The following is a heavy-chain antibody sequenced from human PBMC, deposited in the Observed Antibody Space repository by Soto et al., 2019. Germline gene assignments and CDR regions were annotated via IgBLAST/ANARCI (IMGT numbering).Heavy chain of an antibody. CDR2: VYYTGST. CDR1: GGCFYSNY. CDR3: ASARWDY. J-gene: IGHJ4*02. Sequence: QVQLLQWGAGLLKPSETLSLTCAVSGGCFYSNYWSWVRQPPGKGLEWIGEVYYTGSTNYNPSLKSRVTISADTSQKQFSMKLTSVTAADTARYYCASARWDYWGQGTLVTVSS. V-gene: IGHV4-34*01.